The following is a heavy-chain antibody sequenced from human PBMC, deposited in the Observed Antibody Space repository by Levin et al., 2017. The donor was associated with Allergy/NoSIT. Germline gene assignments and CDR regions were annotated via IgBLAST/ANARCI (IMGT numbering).Heavy chain of an antibody. CDR3: AREMATISYFDY. J-gene: IGHJ4*02. V-gene: IGHV1-69*13. Sequence: SVKVSCKASGGTFSTYAISWLRQAPGQGLEWMGGIIPIFNTTNYAQKFQGRVTITADESTGTAYMELSSLRSEDTAVYYCAREMATISYFDYWGQGTLVTVSS. CDR1: GGTFSTYA. CDR2: IIPIFNTT. D-gene: IGHD5-24*01.